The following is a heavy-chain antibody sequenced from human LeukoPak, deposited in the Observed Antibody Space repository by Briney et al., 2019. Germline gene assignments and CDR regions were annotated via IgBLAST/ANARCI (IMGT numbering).Heavy chain of an antibody. CDR1: GYSFTDYY. D-gene: IGHD3-16*01. V-gene: IGHV1-2*02. CDR3: ARADRLHGGPYLIGP. J-gene: IGHJ5*02. CDR2: INPNSGGT. Sequence: ASVTVSCKTSGYSFTDYYMHWVRQAPGQGLEWMGWINPNSGGTSSAQKFQGRVTMTRDTSITTVYMEVNWLTSDDTAMYYCARADRLHGGPYLIGPWGQGTLVTVSS.